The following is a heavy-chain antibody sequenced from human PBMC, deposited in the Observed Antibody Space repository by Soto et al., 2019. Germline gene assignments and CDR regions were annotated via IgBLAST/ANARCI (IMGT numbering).Heavy chain of an antibody. D-gene: IGHD6-19*01. CDR3: ARVNSSGWYLGGAFDI. V-gene: IGHV4-31*01. CDR2: IYYSGST. CDR1: GGSISSGGYY. J-gene: IGHJ3*02. Sequence: QVQLQESGPGLVKPSQTLSLTCTVSGGSISSGGYYWSWIRQHPGKGLEWIGYIYYSGSTYYNPSLKSQVTISVDTSKNQFSLKLSSVTAADTAVYYCARVNSSGWYLGGAFDIWGQGTMVTVSS.